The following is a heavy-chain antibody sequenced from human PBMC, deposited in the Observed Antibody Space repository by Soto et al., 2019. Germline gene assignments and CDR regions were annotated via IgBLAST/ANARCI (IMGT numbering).Heavy chain of an antibody. Sequence: QLLESGGGLVQPGGSLRLSCEASGFSFSRNAMSWVRQAPGKGLEWVSSISSGGNTYYADSVKGRFTISRDNSKNTQSLQMTSLGAEDTAVYYCAKLGYCTGGTCYLDCYYGVDVWGQGTTVTVS. D-gene: IGHD2-15*01. J-gene: IGHJ6*02. CDR3: AKLGYCTGGTCYLDCYYGVDV. CDR1: GFSFSRNA. CDR2: ISSGGNT. V-gene: IGHV3-23*01.